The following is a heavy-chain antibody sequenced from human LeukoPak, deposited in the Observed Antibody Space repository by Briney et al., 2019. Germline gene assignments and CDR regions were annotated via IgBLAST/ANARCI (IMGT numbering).Heavy chain of an antibody. CDR1: GYTFTDHY. Sequence: GASVNVSCTSSGYTFTDHYIHWVRQAPAPGLEWMGWINPNSGGTNYAQKFQGRVTMTRDTSIDTGYMELSSLRSDDTAVYYCATTVTTWAFDYWGQGTLVTVSS. J-gene: IGHJ4*02. CDR2: INPNSGGT. CDR3: ATTVTTWAFDY. V-gene: IGHV1-2*02. D-gene: IGHD4-17*01.